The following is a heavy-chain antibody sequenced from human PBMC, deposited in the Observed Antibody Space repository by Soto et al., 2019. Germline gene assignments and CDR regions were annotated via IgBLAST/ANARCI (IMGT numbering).Heavy chain of an antibody. J-gene: IGHJ4*02. CDR3: ARLRFIFMERDFDS. D-gene: IGHD3-16*01. CDR2: IKQDGTSK. CDR1: GFTFTSYW. V-gene: IGHV3-7*05. Sequence: EVQLVESGGGLVQPGGSLRLSCAASGFTFTSYWMSWVRQAPGKGLEWVANIKQDGTSKYYADSVKGRFTVSRDNGKSSIYLPMDSLRDDDTSVSRCARLRFIFMERDFDSGGQGTLVTVSS.